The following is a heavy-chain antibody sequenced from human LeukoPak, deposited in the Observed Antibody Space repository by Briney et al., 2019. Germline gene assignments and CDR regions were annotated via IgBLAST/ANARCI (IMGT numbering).Heavy chain of an antibody. D-gene: IGHD3-9*01. CDR1: GYIFTAFA. CDR2: INTNTGNP. CDR3: ARTFGVRYFDWLSNLNWFDP. Sequence: ASVKVSCKASGYIFTAFAINWVRQAPGQGLEWMGWINTNTGNPTYAQGFTGRFVFSLDTSVSTAYLQISSLKAEDTAVYYCARTFGVRYFDWLSNLNWFDPWGQGTLVTVSS. V-gene: IGHV7-4-1*02. J-gene: IGHJ5*02.